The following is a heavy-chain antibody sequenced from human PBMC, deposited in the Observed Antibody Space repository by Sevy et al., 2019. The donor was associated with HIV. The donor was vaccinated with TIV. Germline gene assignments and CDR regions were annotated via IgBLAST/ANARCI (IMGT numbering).Heavy chain of an antibody. D-gene: IGHD1-26*01. CDR3: ATAASARASGSYGGGMDV. J-gene: IGHJ6*02. CDR2: FDPEDGET. Sequence: APVKVSCKVSGYTLTELSMHWVRQAPGKGLEWMGGFDPEDGETIYAQKFQGRVTMTEDTSTDTAYMELSSLRSEDTAVYYCATAASARASGSYGGGMDVWGQGTTVTVSS. CDR1: GYTLTELS. V-gene: IGHV1-24*01.